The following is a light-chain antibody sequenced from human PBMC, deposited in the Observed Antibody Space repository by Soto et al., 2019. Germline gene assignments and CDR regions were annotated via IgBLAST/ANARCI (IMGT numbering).Light chain of an antibody. Sequence: EIVLTQSPGNLSLSPGERATLSCRASHTISNTYLAWYQQKPGQAPRLLIYGASSWATGIPDRFSGSESGTDFALTISRLEPEFYPVYYCQQYDSSFTSGPGTKVDIK. V-gene: IGKV3-20*01. CDR3: QQYDSSFT. CDR2: GAS. J-gene: IGKJ3*01. CDR1: HTISNTY.